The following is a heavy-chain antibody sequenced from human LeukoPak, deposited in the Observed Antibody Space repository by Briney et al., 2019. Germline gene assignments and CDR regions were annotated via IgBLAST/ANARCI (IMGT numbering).Heavy chain of an antibody. CDR3: AVLPTARRTLDY. D-gene: IGHD4-11*01. Sequence: GGSLRLSCAASGFTFSNYAMSWVRQAPGKGLEWVSGISDSGSSTYYADSVKGRFTISRDNSKNTLYLQMNSLRAEDTAVYYCAVLPTARRTLDYWGQGTLVTVSS. CDR2: ISDSGSST. V-gene: IGHV3-23*01. J-gene: IGHJ4*02. CDR1: GFTFSNYA.